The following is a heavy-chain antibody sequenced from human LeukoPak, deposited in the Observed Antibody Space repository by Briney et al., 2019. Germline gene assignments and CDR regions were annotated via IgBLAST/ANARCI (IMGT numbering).Heavy chain of an antibody. V-gene: IGHV3-23*01. CDR1: GFTFNIYG. J-gene: IGHJ4*02. D-gene: IGHD5-24*01. Sequence: PGGSLRLSCAASGFTFNIYGMNWVRQAPGKGLEWVSGIGGSGSHTYYADSMKGRFTISRDNSKNTMYLHMNSLRAEDTALYFCARDERSIQFNFWGQGTLVTVSS. CDR2: IGGSGSHT. CDR3: ARDERSIQFNF.